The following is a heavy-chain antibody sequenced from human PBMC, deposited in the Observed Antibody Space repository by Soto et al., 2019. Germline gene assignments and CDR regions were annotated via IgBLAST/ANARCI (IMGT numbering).Heavy chain of an antibody. CDR3: AREFSAENGDAFDI. D-gene: IGHD6-13*01. J-gene: IGHJ3*02. CDR2: ISSSSSYI. CDR1: GFTFSSYS. Sequence: EVQLVESGGGLVKPGGSLRLSCAASGFTFSSYSMNWVRQAPGKGLEWVSSISSSSSYIYYADSVKGRFTISRDNAKNSLYLQKNSLRAEDTAVYYCAREFSAENGDAFDIRGQGTMVTVSS. V-gene: IGHV3-21*01.